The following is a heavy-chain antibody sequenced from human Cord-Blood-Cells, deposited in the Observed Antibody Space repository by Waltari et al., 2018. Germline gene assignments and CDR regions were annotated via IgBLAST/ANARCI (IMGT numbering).Heavy chain of an antibody. CDR1: GGSFSGYY. Sequence: QVQLQQWGAGLLKPSETLSLTCAVYGGSFSGYYWSWIRQPPGKGLEWIGEINHSGSTNYNPSLKSRVTISVDTSKNQFSLKLSSVTAADTAVYYCATHPGYSSSWYWFDPWGQGTLVTVSS. D-gene: IGHD6-13*01. J-gene: IGHJ5*02. V-gene: IGHV4-34*01. CDR3: ATHPGYSSSWYWFDP. CDR2: INHSGST.